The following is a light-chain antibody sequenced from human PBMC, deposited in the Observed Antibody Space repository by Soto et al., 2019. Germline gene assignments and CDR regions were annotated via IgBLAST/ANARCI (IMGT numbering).Light chain of an antibody. CDR1: SSDVGGYKY. CDR2: EVS. V-gene: IGLV2-14*01. Sequence: QSVLTQPASVSGSPGQSITISFTGSSSDVGGYKYVSWYQQHPGKAPKLMIYEVSNRPSGVSNRFSGSKSGNAASLTISGLQDEDEAYYYCNSYTSSNTRLFGGGTKVTVL. J-gene: IGLJ2*01. CDR3: NSYTSSNTRL.